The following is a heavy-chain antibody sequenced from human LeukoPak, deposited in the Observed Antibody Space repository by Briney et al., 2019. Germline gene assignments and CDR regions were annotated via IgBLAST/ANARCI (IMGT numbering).Heavy chain of an antibody. CDR3: ITNHGGHLLWVGKSSRVSDS. D-gene: IGHD4-23*01. CDR2: IKSKIDGEKT. V-gene: IGHV3-15*01. J-gene: IGHJ4*02. Sequence: GGSLRLSCAASGFPFINAWMSWVRQAPGKGLEWVGRIKSKIDGEKTDYAAPVKGRFTISRDDSKNTLYLEMNSLKTDDTGVYYCITNHGGHLLWVGKSSRVSDSWGQGTLVTVSS. CDR1: GFPFINAW.